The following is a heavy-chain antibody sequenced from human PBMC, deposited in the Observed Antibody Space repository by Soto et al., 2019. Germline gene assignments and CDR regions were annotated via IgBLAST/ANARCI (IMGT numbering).Heavy chain of an antibody. CDR1: GFTFSSYG. CDR2: ISAYGSNE. J-gene: IGHJ1*01. CDR3: ANSPGISRH. D-gene: IGHD2-21*01. Sequence: QVQVVESGGCVVQPGRSLRLSCAASGFTFSSYGMPWVRQAPGKGLEWVAVISAYGSNEYYADSVKGRLTISRDNSTNTLYLQMNSLRTEDTVVYYCANSPGISRHWGQGTLVTVSS. V-gene: IGHV3-30*18.